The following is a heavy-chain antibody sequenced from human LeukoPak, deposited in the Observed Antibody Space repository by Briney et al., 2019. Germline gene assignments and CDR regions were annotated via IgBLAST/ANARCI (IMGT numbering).Heavy chain of an antibody. CDR3: ARGRARSQQLLDY. V-gene: IGHV1-69*13. CDR1: GGTFSSYA. CDR2: IIPIFGTA. J-gene: IGHJ4*02. D-gene: IGHD6-13*01. Sequence: ASVKVSCKASGGTFSSYAISWVRQAPGQGLEWMGGIIPIFGTANYAQKFQGRVTITADESTSTAYMELSSLRSEDTAVYYCARGRARSQQLLDYWGQGTLVTVSS.